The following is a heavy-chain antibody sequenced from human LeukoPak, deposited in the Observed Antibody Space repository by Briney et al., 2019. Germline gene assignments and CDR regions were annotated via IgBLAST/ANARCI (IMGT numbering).Heavy chain of an antibody. V-gene: IGHV5-51*01. CDR1: GYSFTATG. Sequence: GESLKISCKGSGYSFTATGSAGCARCPGKAWSGWGYSPSFQGQVTISADKSISTAYLQWSSLKASDTAMYYCARRRGTTIGPTDYWGQGTLVTVSS. CDR3: ARRRGTTIGPTDY. D-gene: IGHD1-7*01. J-gene: IGHJ4*02.